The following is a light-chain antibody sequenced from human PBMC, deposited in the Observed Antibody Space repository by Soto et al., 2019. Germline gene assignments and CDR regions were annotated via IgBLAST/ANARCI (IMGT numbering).Light chain of an antibody. V-gene: IGLV2-23*02. CDR3: CSYAGSRV. J-gene: IGLJ3*02. CDR1: SSDVGSYNL. CDR2: EVS. Sequence: QSPLTQPASVSGSPGQSITISCTGTSSDVGSYNLVSWYQQHPGKAPKLMIYEVSKRPSGVSNRFSGSKSGNTASLTISGLQAEDEADYYCCSYAGSRVFGGGTKLTVL.